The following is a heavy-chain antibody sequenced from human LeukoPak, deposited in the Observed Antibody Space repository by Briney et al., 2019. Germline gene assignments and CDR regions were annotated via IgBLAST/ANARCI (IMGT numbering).Heavy chain of an antibody. CDR1: GFTFSTYS. CDR2: ISSSSFTI. CDR3: ARSFLWYVGYYFDY. Sequence: GGSLRLSCAASGFTFSTYSMNWVRQAPGKGLEWVSYISSSSFTIHYADSVKGRFTISRDNSKNTLYLQMNSLRAEDTAVYYCARSFLWYVGYYFDYWGQGTLVTVSS. J-gene: IGHJ4*02. V-gene: IGHV3-48*01. D-gene: IGHD3-3*02.